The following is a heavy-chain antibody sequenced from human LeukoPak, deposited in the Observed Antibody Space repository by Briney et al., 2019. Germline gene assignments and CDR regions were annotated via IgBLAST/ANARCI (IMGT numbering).Heavy chain of an antibody. CDR2: INPNGGGT. J-gene: IGHJ4*02. D-gene: IGHD1-26*01. CDR3: ARDPSGSWQWFDY. CDR1: GYTFTSYY. V-gene: IGHV1-46*01. Sequence: ASVTVSRKASGYTFTSYYVHWVRQAPGQGLEWMGVINPNGGGTSYAQRFQGRVTMTRDTSTRTVYMEVSSLRSEDTAVYYCARDPSGSWQWFDYWGQGTMVTVSS.